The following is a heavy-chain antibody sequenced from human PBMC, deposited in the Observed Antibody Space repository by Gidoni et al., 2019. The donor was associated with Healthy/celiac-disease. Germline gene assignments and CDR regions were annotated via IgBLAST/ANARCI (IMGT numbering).Heavy chain of an antibody. Sequence: QVQLQQWGAGLLKPSETLSLTCAVYGGSFSGYYWSWIRQPPGKGLEWIGEINHSGSTNYNPSLKSRVTISVDTSKNQFSLKLSSVTAADTAVYYCARGPPFYAYYYGSGIREKYWGQGTLVTVSS. D-gene: IGHD3-10*01. J-gene: IGHJ4*02. V-gene: IGHV4-34*01. CDR2: INHSGST. CDR3: ARGPPFYAYYYGSGIREKY. CDR1: GGSFSGYY.